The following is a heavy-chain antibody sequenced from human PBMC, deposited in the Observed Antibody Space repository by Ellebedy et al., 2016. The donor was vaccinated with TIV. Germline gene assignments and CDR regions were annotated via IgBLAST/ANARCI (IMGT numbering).Heavy chain of an antibody. CDR2: IYYGSA. CDR3: ARGGIGVGGDY. V-gene: IGHV4-59*08. J-gene: IGHJ4*02. D-gene: IGHD2-21*01. Sequence: SETLSLTCIVSGVSISTYYWNWIRQPPGKGLAWIGYIYYGSANYNPSLKSRVTISSDTSNNPLSLKLSSVTAADTAVYYCARGGIGVGGDYWGQGTLVTVSS. CDR1: GVSISTYY.